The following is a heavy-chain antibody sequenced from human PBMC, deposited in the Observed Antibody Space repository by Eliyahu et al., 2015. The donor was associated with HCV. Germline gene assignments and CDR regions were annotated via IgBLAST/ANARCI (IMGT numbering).Heavy chain of an antibody. CDR1: GFTXDDYG. Sequence: EVQLVESGGGVVRPGGSXXXXCAASGFTXDDYGMGWVRQAPGKGLEWVSGINWNGGSTGYADSVKGRFTISRDNAKNSLYLQMNSLRAEDTALYYCARAGAYYDSRGPFEYWGQGTLVTVSS. CDR3: ARAGAYYDSRGPFEY. J-gene: IGHJ4*02. V-gene: IGHV3-20*04. D-gene: IGHD3-22*01. CDR2: INWNGGST.